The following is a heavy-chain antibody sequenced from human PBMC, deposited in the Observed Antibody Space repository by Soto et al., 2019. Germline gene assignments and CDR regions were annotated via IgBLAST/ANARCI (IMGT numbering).Heavy chain of an antibody. J-gene: IGHJ4*02. D-gene: IGHD2-15*01. Sequence: QVQLQESGPGLVRPSQTLSLTCTVSGGSINSGDSYWNWIRQHPEKGLEWIGYINYRGSTFYNPSLKSRIITSVDTSKNQFSLSLSSVTAADTAVYYCARDAPGVAPYWGQGTLVTVSS. CDR1: GGSINSGDSY. CDR2: INYRGST. V-gene: IGHV4-31*03. CDR3: ARDAPGVAPY.